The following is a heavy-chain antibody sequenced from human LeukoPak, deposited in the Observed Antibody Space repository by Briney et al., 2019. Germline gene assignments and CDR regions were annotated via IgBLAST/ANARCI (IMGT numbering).Heavy chain of an antibody. J-gene: IGHJ4*02. CDR2: IYHSGST. V-gene: IGHV4-38-2*02. CDR1: GYSISSGYY. Sequence: SETLSLTCTVSGYSISSGYYWGWIRQPPGKGLEWIGSIYHSGSTYYNPSLKSRVTISVDTSKNQFSLKLSSVTAADTAVYYCARVQNYYDSSGYFPYYFDCWGQGTLVTVSS. D-gene: IGHD3-22*01. CDR3: ARVQNYYDSSGYFPYYFDC.